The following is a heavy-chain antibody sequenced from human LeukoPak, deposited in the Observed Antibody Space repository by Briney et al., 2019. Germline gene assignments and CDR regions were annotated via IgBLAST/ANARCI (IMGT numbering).Heavy chain of an antibody. D-gene: IGHD3-10*01. V-gene: IGHV3-21*01. CDR1: GFTFSTYS. J-gene: IGHJ3*02. CDR3: ARQGVSII. CDR2: ISSSSSYI. Sequence: PGGSLRLSCAASGFTFSTYSMNWVRQAPGKGLEWVSSISSSSSYIYYADSLKGRFTISRDNAKNSLYLQMNGLRAEDTAFYYCARQGVSIIWGQGTMVTVSS.